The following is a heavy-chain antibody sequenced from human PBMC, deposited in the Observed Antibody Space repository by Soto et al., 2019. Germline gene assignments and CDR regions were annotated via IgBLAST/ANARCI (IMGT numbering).Heavy chain of an antibody. D-gene: IGHD3-22*01. CDR2: FNHSGST. V-gene: IGHV4-34*01. Sequence: QVQLQQWGAGLLKPSETLSLTCAVSGGSFSGYYWSWIRQPPGKGLVWIGEFNHSGSTNYNPSRKGRVTIQVDTSKTQFTLKLSSVTAADKAVYYGARAGVSSGSVVDYCGQGTLVTVSS. J-gene: IGHJ4*02. CDR3: ARAGVSSGSVVDY. CDR1: GGSFSGYY.